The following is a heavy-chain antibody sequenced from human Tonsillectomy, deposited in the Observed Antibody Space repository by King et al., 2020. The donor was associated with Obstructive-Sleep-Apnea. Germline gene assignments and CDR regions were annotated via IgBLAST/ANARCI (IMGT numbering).Heavy chain of an antibody. J-gene: IGHJ4*02. CDR1: GFTFSNYW. V-gene: IGHV3-74*01. CDR3: VRDNYGVDY. CDR2: INGDGSST. Sequence: VQLVESGGDLVQPGGSLRLSCAASGFTFSNYWMQWVRQAPGKGLVWVSHINGDGSSTTYADSVKGRFTISRDNAKNTLHLQMNGLRAEETAVYYCVRDNYGVDYWGQGTLVTVSS. D-gene: IGHD4-11*01.